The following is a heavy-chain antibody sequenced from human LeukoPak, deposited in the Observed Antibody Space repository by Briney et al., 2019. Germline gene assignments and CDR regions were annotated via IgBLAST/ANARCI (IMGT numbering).Heavy chain of an antibody. CDR3: AHIYTEILGPLWLQFEYVPYYFDY. D-gene: IGHD5-24*01. V-gene: IGHV2-5*02. J-gene: IGHJ4*02. CDR1: GFSLSTRGVG. CDR2: IYWDDDK. Sequence: SGPTLVNPTQTLTLTCTFSGFSLSTRGVGVGWIRQPPGKALEWLALIYWDDDKRYSPSLKSRLTITKDTSKNQVVLTMTNMDPVDTATYYCAHIYTEILGPLWLQFEYVPYYFDYWGQGTLVTVSS.